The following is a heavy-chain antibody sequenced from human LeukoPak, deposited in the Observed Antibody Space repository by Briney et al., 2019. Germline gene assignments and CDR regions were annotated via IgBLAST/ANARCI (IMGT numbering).Heavy chain of an antibody. CDR1: GGTFSSYA. Sequence: GSSVEVSCKASGGTFSSYAISWVRQAPGQGLEWMGGIIPIFGTANYAQKFQGRVTITADESTSTAYMELSSLRSEDTAVYYCARPQYSSGWSQPFDYWGQGTLVTVSS. J-gene: IGHJ4*02. CDR3: ARPQYSSGWSQPFDY. CDR2: IIPIFGTA. V-gene: IGHV1-69*01. D-gene: IGHD6-19*01.